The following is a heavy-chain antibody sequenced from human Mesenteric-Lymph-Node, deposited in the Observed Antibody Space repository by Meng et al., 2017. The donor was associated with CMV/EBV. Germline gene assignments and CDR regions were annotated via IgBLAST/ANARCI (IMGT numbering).Heavy chain of an antibody. V-gene: IGHV1-2*02. CDR1: GYTFTGFY. CDR2: INPNNGGT. Sequence: ASVKVSCKASGYTFTGFYIHWVRQAPGQGLELMGWINPNNGGTDYAQKFQGRVTMTRDTSISTAYMDLSSLRSDDTAVYYCARAPANAYDIWGQGTMVTVSS. CDR3: ARAPANAYDI. J-gene: IGHJ3*02.